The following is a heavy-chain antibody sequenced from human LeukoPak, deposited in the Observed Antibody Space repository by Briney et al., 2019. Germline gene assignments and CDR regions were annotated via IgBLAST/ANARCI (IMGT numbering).Heavy chain of an antibody. CDR2: VSHSGST. V-gene: IGHV4-34*01. Sequence: SETLSLTCAVYDGSFTGYYWSWIRQPPGKGLEWIGEVSHSGSTNYNPSLKSRVSISVDTSKSLFSLQLSSVTAADTAEYYCARGDIVGVPDARAYSYYIDVWGKGTTVSVSS. CDR1: DGSFTGYY. CDR3: ARGDIVGVPDARAYSYYIDV. D-gene: IGHD2-2*01. J-gene: IGHJ6*03.